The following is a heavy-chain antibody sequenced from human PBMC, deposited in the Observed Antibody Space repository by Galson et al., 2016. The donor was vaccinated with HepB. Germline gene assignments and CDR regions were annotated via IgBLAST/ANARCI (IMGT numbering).Heavy chain of an antibody. CDR2: LYPNGNT. CDR3: TTLMGWGSRPYYYDNMDV. V-gene: IGHV3-53*01. CDR1: GVSVSDNF. D-gene: IGHD3-16*01. J-gene: IGHJ6*02. Sequence: SLRLSCAASGVSVSDNFLTWVRQAPGKGLEWVSTLYPNGNTFYADPVRGRFTISRDNSKNTLFYQMDSLRREDTAVYYCTTLMGWGSRPYYYDNMDVWGQGNTVTVSS.